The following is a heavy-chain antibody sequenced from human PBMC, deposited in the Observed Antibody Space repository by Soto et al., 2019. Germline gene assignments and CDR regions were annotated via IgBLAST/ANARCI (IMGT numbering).Heavy chain of an antibody. V-gene: IGHV1-69*06. D-gene: IGHD3-3*01. J-gene: IGHJ6*02. CDR2: IIPFLSKI. CDR1: GGSFNDYT. Sequence: QAQLVQSGAEVKRPGSSVQVSCKASGGSFNDYTFSWVRQAPGQGLEWMGGIIPFLSKIDYAQKFQGRVTISAHKYPGTVNMELRSLTSEDTAVYYCASGSLDRFWSGKLPRTWFYGIDVWGQGTTVTVSS. CDR3: ASGSLDRFWSGKLPRTWFYGIDV.